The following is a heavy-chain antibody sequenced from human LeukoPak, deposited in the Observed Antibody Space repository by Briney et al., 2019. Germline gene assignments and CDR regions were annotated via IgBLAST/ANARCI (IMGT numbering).Heavy chain of an antibody. Sequence: SETLSLTCTVSGGSISSYYWSWIRQPAGKGLEWIGRIYTSGSTNYNPSLKSRVTMSVDTSKNQFSLKLSSVTAADTAVYYCARSDMVRGVISFDYWGQGTLVTVSS. CDR1: GGSISSYY. J-gene: IGHJ4*02. CDR2: IYTSGST. D-gene: IGHD3-10*01. V-gene: IGHV4-4*07. CDR3: ARSDMVRGVISFDY.